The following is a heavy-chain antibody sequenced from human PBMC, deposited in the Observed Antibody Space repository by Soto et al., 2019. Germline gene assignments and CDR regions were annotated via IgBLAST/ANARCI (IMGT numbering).Heavy chain of an antibody. V-gene: IGHV4-59*01. CDR1: GGSISSYY. J-gene: IGHJ5*02. D-gene: IGHD6-19*01. CDR3: ARDKRSGWYRGNWFDP. CDR2: IYYSGST. Sequence: SETLSLTCTVSGGSISSYYWSWIRQPPGKGLEWIGYIYYSGSTNYNPPLKSRVTISVDTSKNRFSLKLSSVTAADTAVYYCARDKRSGWYRGNWFDPWGQGTLVTVSS.